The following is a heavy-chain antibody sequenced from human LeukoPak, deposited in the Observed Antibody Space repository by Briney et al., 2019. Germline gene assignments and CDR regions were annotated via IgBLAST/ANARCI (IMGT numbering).Heavy chain of an antibody. CDR3: ARDWGSPFLVGATTMDY. V-gene: IGHV1-18*01. CDR2: ISAYNGNT. J-gene: IGHJ4*02. D-gene: IGHD1-26*01. Sequence: GASVKVSCKASGCTFTSYGISWVRQAPGQGLEWMGWISAYNGNTNYAQKLQGRVTMTTDTSTSTAYMELRSLRSDDTAVYYCARDWGSPFLVGATTMDYWGQGTLVTVSS. CDR1: GCTFTSYG.